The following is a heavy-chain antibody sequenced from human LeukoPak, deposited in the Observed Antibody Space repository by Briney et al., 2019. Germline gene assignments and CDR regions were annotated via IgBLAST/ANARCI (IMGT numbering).Heavy chain of an antibody. Sequence: PSETLSLTCTLSGGSISNYYWSWIRQPPGKGLEWIGYIYYSGSTNYNPSLKSRVTISVDTSKNQFSLKLSSVTAADTAVYYCGRDRLYYFDYWGQGTLVTVSS. D-gene: IGHD3-22*01. J-gene: IGHJ4*02. CDR1: GGSISNYY. V-gene: IGHV4-59*01. CDR2: IYYSGST. CDR3: GRDRLYYFDY.